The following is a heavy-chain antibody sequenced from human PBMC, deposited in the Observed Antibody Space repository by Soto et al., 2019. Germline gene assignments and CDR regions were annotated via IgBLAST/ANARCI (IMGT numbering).Heavy chain of an antibody. CDR2: IYYSGST. CDR1: GGSISSSSYY. J-gene: IGHJ4*02. D-gene: IGHD3-3*01. CDR3: ARHISVWSGYYFDY. V-gene: IGHV4-39*01. Sequence: QLQLQESGPGLVKPSETLSLTCTVSGGSISSSSYYWGWIRQPPGKGLEWIGSIYYSGSTYYNPSLKSRVTISVDTSKNQFSLKLSSVTAADTAVYYCARHISVWSGYYFDYWGQGTPVTVSS.